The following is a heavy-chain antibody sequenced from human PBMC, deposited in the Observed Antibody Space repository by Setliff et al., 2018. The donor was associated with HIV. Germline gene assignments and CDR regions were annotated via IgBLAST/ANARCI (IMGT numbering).Heavy chain of an antibody. CDR1: GASINSYF. J-gene: IGHJ4*02. V-gene: IGHV4-4*07. CDR3: ARTRGYTYGYIDS. CDR2: IHSGGTT. Sequence: ETLSLTCSVSGASINSYFWSWIRQPAGKGLEWIGRIHSGGTTNSNPSLKSRITMSVDTSKNQFSLKLSSVTAADTAVYYCARTRGYTYGYIDSWAQGTLVTVSS. D-gene: IGHD5-18*01.